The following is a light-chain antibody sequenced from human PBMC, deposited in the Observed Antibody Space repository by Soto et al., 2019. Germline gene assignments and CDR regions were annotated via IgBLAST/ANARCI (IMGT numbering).Light chain of an antibody. V-gene: IGKV3-20*01. Sequence: PGKRGALSWRESPGMGSTDLVWYQQRSGQPPRLVIHGTFSTASGIPARFSGRGSGTDFTLTISRLEPEDSAVYYCQQYGSLPYTFGRGTRLEIQ. CDR3: QQYGSLPYT. CDR2: GTF. CDR1: PGMGSTD. J-gene: IGKJ5*01.